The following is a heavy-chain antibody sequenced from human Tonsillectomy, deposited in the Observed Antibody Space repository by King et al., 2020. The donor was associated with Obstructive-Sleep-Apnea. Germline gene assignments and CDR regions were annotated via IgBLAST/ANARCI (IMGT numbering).Heavy chain of an antibody. CDR2: IRYVGSIK. Sequence: HLVQSGGGVVQPGGSLRLSCAASGFPFSSFGMHWFRLAPGKGLEWLAFIRYVGSIKYYSDSVKGRLTISRDNSKNTLYLQMNSLRAEDTAVYYCAKDQYWSSRYYFDYWGQGTLVTVSS. J-gene: IGHJ4*02. CDR1: GFPFSSFG. D-gene: IGHD6-13*01. V-gene: IGHV3-30*02. CDR3: AKDQYWSSRYYFDY.